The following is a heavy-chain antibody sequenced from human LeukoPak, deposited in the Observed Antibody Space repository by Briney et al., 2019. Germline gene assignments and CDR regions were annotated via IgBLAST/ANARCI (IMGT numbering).Heavy chain of an antibody. V-gene: IGHV1-18*01. CDR1: GYTFTSYG. Sequence: ASVKVSCKASGYTFTSYGISWVRQAPGQGLEWMGWISAYSGNTNYAQKLQGRVTMTTDTSTSTAYMELRSLRSDDTAVYYCARAYQSYYDILTPDAFDIWGQGTMVNVSS. CDR3: ARAYQSYYDILTPDAFDI. J-gene: IGHJ3*02. D-gene: IGHD3-9*01. CDR2: ISAYSGNT.